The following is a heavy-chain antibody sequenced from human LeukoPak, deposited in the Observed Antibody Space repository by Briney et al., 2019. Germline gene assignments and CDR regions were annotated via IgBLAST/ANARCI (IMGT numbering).Heavy chain of an antibody. V-gene: IGHV1-69*04. CDR3: ARESIVGATIGY. CDR2: IIPILGIA. D-gene: IGHD1-26*01. Sequence: EASVKVSCKASGGTFSSYAISWVRQAPGQGLEWMGRIIPILGIANYAQKFQGRVTITADKSTSTAYMELSSLRSEDTAVYYCARESIVGATIGYWGQGTLVTVSS. CDR1: GGTFSSYA. J-gene: IGHJ4*02.